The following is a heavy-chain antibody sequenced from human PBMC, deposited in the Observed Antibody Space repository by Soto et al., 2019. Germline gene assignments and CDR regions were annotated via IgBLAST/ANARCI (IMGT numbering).Heavy chain of an antibody. CDR2: MNQDGSEK. V-gene: IGHV3-7*05. J-gene: IGHJ6*02. D-gene: IGHD1-1*01. CDR1: GFTFGDYW. CDR3: SSQRGSYAMDV. Sequence: EVQLVESGGGLVQPGGSLRLSCTVSGFTFGDYWMTWVRQAPGKGLEWVANMNQDGSEKYYVDSVQGRFAISRDNAKNSLYLQMHSLSAEETAVYYCSSQRGSYAMDVWGQGTTVTVSS.